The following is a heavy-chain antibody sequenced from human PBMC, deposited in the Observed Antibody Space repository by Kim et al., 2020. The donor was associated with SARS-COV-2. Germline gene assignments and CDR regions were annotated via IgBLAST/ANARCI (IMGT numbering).Heavy chain of an antibody. Sequence: SETLSLTCTVSGGSISSSSYYWGWIRQPPGKGLEWFGSIYYSGSTYYNPSLKSRVTISVDTSKNQFSLKLSSVTAADTAVYYCARPDCSSTSCYFDYWG. J-gene: IGHJ4*03. CDR3: ARPDCSSTSCYFDY. V-gene: IGHV4-39*01. D-gene: IGHD2-2*01. CDR2: IYYSGST. CDR1: GGSISSSSYY.